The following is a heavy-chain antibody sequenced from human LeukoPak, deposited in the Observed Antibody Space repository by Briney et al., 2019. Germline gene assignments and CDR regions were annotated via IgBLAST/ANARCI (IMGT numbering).Heavy chain of an antibody. V-gene: IGHV5-51*01. Sequence: GESLKISCQGSGYSFTSYWIGWVRQTPGKGLAWMGVIYPGDSRTRYNPSFEGQVTISADKSINTAYLQWSSLKASDTAMYYCACREFYSPWPGPWGQGTLVTVSS. CDR3: ACREFYSPWPGP. CDR1: GYSFTSYW. CDR2: IYPGDSRT. J-gene: IGHJ5*02. D-gene: IGHD5-18*01.